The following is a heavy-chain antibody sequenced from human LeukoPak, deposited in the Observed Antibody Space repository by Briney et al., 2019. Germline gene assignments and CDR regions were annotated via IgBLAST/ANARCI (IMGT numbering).Heavy chain of an antibody. CDR1: GGSISSYY. Sequence: SETLSLTCTVSGGSISSYYWSWIRQPPGKELEWIGYIYYSGSTNYNPSLKSRVTISIDTSKKQFSLKVSSVTAADTAVYYCARGAGWYNYWGQGTLVTVSS. CDR3: ARGAGWYNY. J-gene: IGHJ4*02. V-gene: IGHV4-59*01. CDR2: IYYSGST. D-gene: IGHD6-19*01.